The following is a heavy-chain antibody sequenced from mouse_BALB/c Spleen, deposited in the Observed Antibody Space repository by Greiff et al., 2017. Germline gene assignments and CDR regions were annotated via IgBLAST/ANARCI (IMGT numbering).Heavy chain of an antibody. V-gene: IGHV1-69*02. Sequence: VQLQQPGAELVRPGASVKLSCKASGYTFTSYWINWVKQRPGQGLEWIGNIYPSDSYTNYNQKFKDKATLTVDKSSSTAYMQLSSPTSEDSAVYYCTRWGYGNFYFDYWGQGTTLTVSS. J-gene: IGHJ2*01. CDR1: GYTFTSYW. D-gene: IGHD2-10*02. CDR2: IYPSDSYT. CDR3: TRWGYGNFYFDY.